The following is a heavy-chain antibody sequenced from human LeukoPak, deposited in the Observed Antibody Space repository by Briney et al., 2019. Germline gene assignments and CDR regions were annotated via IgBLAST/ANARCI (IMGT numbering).Heavy chain of an antibody. V-gene: IGHV3-53*01. Sequence: GGSLRLSCAASGFTFSNYAMTWVRQAPGKGLEWLSFIYTGGTIYYAGSVKGRFTISRDNSKNMVYLQMNSLRAEDTALYYCAGGQMFTSGGFDTWGQGALVTVSS. J-gene: IGHJ5*02. CDR2: IYTGGTI. CDR1: GFTFSNYA. CDR3: AGGQMFTSGGFDT. D-gene: IGHD6-19*01.